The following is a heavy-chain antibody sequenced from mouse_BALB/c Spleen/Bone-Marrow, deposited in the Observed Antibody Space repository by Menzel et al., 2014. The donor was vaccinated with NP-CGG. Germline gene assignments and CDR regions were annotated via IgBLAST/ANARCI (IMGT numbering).Heavy chain of an antibody. Sequence: EVQLQQSGPELVKPGASVMVSCKASGYAFTNYNMNWVKQSHGKSLEWIGYIDPYSGGTNYNQKFRGKATLTVDKSSSTAYMHLNSLTSEDSAVYYCSRGVLAYFDYWGQGTTLTVSS. CDR1: GYAFTNYN. V-gene: IGHV1S135*01. D-gene: IGHD2-14*01. J-gene: IGHJ2*01. CDR2: IDPYSGGT. CDR3: SRGVLAYFDY.